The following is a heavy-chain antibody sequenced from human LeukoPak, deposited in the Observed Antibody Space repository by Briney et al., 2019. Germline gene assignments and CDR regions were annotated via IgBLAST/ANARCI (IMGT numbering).Heavy chain of an antibody. CDR2: ISAYYGNT. CDR1: GYTFTSYV. Sequence: ASVNVSCKASGYTFTSYVISWVRQPPGQGLEWVGWISAYYGNTNNAQKLQGRVTTTADTSTSTAYMELRSHISDNTAVYYCAREYCSGSSCSFYYWGQGTLVTVSS. J-gene: IGHJ4*02. V-gene: IGHV1-18*04. CDR3: AREYCSGSSCSFYY. D-gene: IGHD2-15*01.